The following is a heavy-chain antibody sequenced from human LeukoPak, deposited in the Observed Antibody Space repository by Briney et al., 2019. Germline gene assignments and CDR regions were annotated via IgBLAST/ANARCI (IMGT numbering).Heavy chain of an antibody. V-gene: IGHV3-23*01. CDR3: AKYAWLTDYFDY. CDR1: GLTFSSYA. CDR2: ISGSGYST. D-gene: IGHD6-19*01. Sequence: PAGGSLRLSCAASGLTFSSYAVSWVRQAPGKGLEWVSGISGSGYSTFYADSVKGRFTISRDNSKNTLYLQMNSLRAEDTAVYYCAKYAWLTDYFDYWGQGTLVTVSS. J-gene: IGHJ4*02.